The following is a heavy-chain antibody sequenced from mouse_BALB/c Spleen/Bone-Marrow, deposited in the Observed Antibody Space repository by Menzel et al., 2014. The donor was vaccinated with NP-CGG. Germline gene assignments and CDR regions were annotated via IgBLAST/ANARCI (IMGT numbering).Heavy chain of an antibody. CDR3: ASVYDYGRGYAMDY. Sequence: QVQLQQSGAEVMRPGSSVNISCKASGYAFSNYGMNWVKQRPGQGLEWTGQIYPGDGDTNYNGKFKGRVTLTADKSSSTAYMQLSSLTSEDSAVYFCASVYDYGRGYAMDYWGQGTSVTVSS. CDR1: GYAFSNYG. V-gene: IGHV1-80*01. D-gene: IGHD2-4*01. CDR2: IYPGDGDT. J-gene: IGHJ4*01.